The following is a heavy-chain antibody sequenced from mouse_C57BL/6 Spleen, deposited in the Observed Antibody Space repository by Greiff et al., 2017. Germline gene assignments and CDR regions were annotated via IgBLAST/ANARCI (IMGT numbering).Heavy chain of an antibody. CDR2: IYPGDGDT. D-gene: IGHD1-1*01. J-gene: IGHJ1*03. Sequence: VQLQESGAELVKPGASVKISCKASGYAFSSYWMNWVKQRPGKGLEWIGQIYPGDGDTNYNGKFKGKATLTADKSSSTAYMQLRSLTSEDSAVYFCARGYGSSWTYWYFDVWGTGTTVTVSS. CDR3: ARGYGSSWTYWYFDV. V-gene: IGHV1-80*01. CDR1: GYAFSSYW.